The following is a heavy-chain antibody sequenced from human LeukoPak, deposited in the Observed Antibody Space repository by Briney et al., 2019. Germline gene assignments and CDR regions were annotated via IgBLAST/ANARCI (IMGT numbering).Heavy chain of an antibody. CDR3: ARGHAYCSSTSCYPFDY. V-gene: IGHV1-2*02. Sequence: ASVKVSCKASGYTFTGYCIHWVRQAPGQGLEWMGWINPGSGGTKYAQNFQGRVTMTRDTSISAAYMDLTRLTFDDTAVYYCARGHAYCSSTSCYPFDYWGQGTLVTVSS. CDR1: GYTFTGYC. D-gene: IGHD2-2*01. CDR2: INPGSGGT. J-gene: IGHJ4*02.